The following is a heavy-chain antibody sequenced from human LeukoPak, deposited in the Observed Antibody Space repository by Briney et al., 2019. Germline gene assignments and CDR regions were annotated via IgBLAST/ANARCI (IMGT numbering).Heavy chain of an antibody. CDR3: AREPSIAGACDI. J-gene: IGHJ3*02. V-gene: IGHV3-48*02. CDR1: GFSFSSYG. CDR2: ISRTSSTI. Sequence: PGGSLRLSCAASGFSFSSYGMNWVRQAPGKGLEWVSYISRTSSTIYYADSVKGRFTISRDNARNSLYLQMNSLRDEDTAVYYCAREPSIAGACDIWGQGTMVTVSS.